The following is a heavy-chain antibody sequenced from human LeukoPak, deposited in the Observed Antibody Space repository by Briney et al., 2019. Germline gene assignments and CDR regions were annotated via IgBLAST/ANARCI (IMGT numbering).Heavy chain of an antibody. J-gene: IGHJ4*02. D-gene: IGHD2-2*01. CDR3: VRVICTSTSCYGVGSGDY. CDR1: GFTFNTYA. CDR2: ITGSGGTT. V-gene: IGHV3-21*01. Sequence: PGGSLRPSCAASGFTFNTYAMNWVRQAPGKGLEWVSSITGSGGTTHYADSVKGRFTISRDNAKNSLYLQMNSLRAEDTAVYYCVRVICTSTSCYGVGSGDYWGQGTLVTVSS.